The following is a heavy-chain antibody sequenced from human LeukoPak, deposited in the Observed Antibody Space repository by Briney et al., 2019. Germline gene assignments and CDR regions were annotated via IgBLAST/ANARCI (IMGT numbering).Heavy chain of an antibody. Sequence: SQTLSLTCTVSGGSISSGSYYWSWIRQPAGKGLEWIGRIYTSGSTNYNPSLKSRVTISVDMSKNQFSLKLSSVTAADTAVYYCARVPGGYCSSTSCYHYFDLWGRGTLVTVSS. J-gene: IGHJ2*01. V-gene: IGHV4-61*02. D-gene: IGHD2-2*01. CDR2: IYTSGST. CDR1: GGSISSGSYY. CDR3: ARVPGGYCSSTSCYHYFDL.